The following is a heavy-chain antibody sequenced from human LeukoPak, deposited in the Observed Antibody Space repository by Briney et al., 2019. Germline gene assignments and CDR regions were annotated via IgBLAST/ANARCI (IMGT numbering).Heavy chain of an antibody. CDR3: ARGGAYFDILTGHFYYSYMDV. CDR1: GFTFRSYG. Sequence: GGSLRLSCAASGFTFRSYGMHWVRQAPGKGLEWVAIIRYDGTNKYYADSVKGRFTISRDNAKKSLYLQMNSLRAEDTAVYYCARGGAYFDILTGHFYYSYMDVWGKGTTVTVSS. V-gene: IGHV3-30*02. J-gene: IGHJ6*03. D-gene: IGHD3-9*01. CDR2: IRYDGTNK.